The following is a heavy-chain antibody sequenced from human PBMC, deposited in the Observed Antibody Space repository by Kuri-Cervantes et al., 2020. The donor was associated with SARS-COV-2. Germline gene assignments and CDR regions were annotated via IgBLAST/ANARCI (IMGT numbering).Heavy chain of an antibody. Sequence: ILAPTCAVYGGSFKNYYWSLIRQPPGKGLEWIGDINHSGGTNYNPSLKSRVSISADSSKKQFSLKMRSVTAADTAVYFCARGLVEVLPSPILGLGPYYYSYHIDVWGQGTAVTVSS. J-gene: IGHJ6*02. CDR1: GGSFKNYY. CDR2: INHSGGT. V-gene: IGHV4-34*01. D-gene: IGHD3-16*01. CDR3: ARGLVEVLPSPILGLGPYYYSYHIDV.